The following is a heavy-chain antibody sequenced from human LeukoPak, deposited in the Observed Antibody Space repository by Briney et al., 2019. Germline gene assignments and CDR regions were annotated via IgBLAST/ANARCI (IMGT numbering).Heavy chain of an antibody. Sequence: SETLSLTCTVSGGSITTYYWGWIRQPPGKGLEWIGSMYYSGSSNYNPSLRSRVSISVDTAKDQFSLKLSSVTAADTAVYYCARHLGLSWFDPWGHGILVTVSS. J-gene: IGHJ5*02. D-gene: IGHD2-15*01. V-gene: IGHV4-39*01. CDR1: GGSITTYY. CDR3: ARHLGLSWFDP. CDR2: MYYSGSS.